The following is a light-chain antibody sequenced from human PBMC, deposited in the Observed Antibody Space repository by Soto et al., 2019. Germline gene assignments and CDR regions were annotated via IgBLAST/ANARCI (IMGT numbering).Light chain of an antibody. CDR1: SSDVGGYKY. J-gene: IGLJ2*01. Sequence: QSVLTQPASVSGSPGQSITISCTGTSSDVGGYKYVSWYQQHPGKAPKLMIYEVRNRPSGVSNRFSGSKSGNTASLTISGLQAEDEADYYCSSYTSSSTLFGGGTKLTVL. CDR3: SSYTSSSTL. V-gene: IGLV2-14*01. CDR2: EVR.